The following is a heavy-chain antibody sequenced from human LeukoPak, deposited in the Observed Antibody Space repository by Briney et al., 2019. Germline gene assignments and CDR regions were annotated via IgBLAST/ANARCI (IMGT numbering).Heavy chain of an antibody. D-gene: IGHD5-18*01. CDR3: ARDGGTAGYSSGSDY. Sequence: ASVKVSCKTSGYTFTINAITWVRQAPGQGLEWVAWLSCYNVDTRYAQKYQGRVTVTTDTSTNTVNMELRSLRSDDTAVYYCARDGGTAGYSSGSDYWGQGTRVTVSS. CDR2: LSCYNVDT. CDR1: GYTFTINA. V-gene: IGHV1-18*01. J-gene: IGHJ4*02.